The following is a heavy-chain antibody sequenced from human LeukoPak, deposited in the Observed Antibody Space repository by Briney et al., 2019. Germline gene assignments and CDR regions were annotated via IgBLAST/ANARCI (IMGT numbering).Heavy chain of an antibody. CDR3: GATTLSLIRAFDI. J-gene: IGHJ3*02. CDR1: GFTFSSYG. D-gene: IGHD1-26*01. V-gene: IGHV3-30*02. CDR2: IRYDGSNK. Sequence: GGSLRLSCAASGFTFSSYGMHWVRQAPGKGLEWVAFIRYDGSNKYYADSVKGRSTISRDNSKNTLYLQMNSLRAEDTAVYYCGATTLSLIRAFDIWGQGTMVTVSS.